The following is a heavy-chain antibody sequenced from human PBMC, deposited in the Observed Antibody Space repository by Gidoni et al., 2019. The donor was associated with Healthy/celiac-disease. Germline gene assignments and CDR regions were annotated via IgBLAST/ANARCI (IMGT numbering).Heavy chain of an antibody. CDR2: IYHSGST. CDR1: GGSIRSGGYS. CDR3: ARSIAAAGTKYYYYYGMDV. V-gene: IGHV4-30-2*01. Sequence: QLQLQESGSGLVKPSQTLSLTCAVSGGSIRSGGYSWSWIRQPPGKGLEWIGYIYHSGSTYYNPSLKSRVTISVDRSKNQFSLKLSSVTAADTAVYYCARSIAAAGTKYYYYYGMDVWGQGTTVTVSS. D-gene: IGHD6-13*01. J-gene: IGHJ6*02.